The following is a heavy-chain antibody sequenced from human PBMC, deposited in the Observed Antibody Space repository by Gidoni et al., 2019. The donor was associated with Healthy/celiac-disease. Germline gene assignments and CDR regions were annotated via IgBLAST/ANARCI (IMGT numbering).Heavy chain of an antibody. Sequence: QVQLQESGPGLVKPSETLSLTCTFSGGPVSSGSYYWSWIRQPPGKGLEWIGYIYYSGSTNYNPSLKSRVTISVDTSKNQFSLKLSSVTAADTAVYYCARATGLLWFGESTFDPWGQGTLVTVSS. CDR3: ARATGLLWFGESTFDP. D-gene: IGHD3-10*01. J-gene: IGHJ5*02. CDR2: IYYSGST. V-gene: IGHV4-61*01. CDR1: GGPVSSGSYY.